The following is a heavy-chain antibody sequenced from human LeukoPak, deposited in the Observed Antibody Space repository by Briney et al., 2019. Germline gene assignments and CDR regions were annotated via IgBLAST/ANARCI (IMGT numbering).Heavy chain of an antibody. J-gene: IGHJ6*03. Sequence: SETLSLTCTVSGGSISSYYWSWIRQPAGKGLEWIGRIYTSGSTNYNPSLKSRVTISVDTSKNQFSLKLSSVTAADTAVYYCAVTPYGSGTPRYYYYYYMDVWGKGTTVTISS. D-gene: IGHD3-10*01. CDR3: AVTPYGSGTPRYYYYYYMDV. CDR1: GGSISSYY. CDR2: IYTSGST. V-gene: IGHV4-4*07.